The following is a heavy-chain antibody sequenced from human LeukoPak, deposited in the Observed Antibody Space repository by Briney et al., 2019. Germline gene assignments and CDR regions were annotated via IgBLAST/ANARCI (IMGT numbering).Heavy chain of an antibody. CDR2: INPSGGST. D-gene: IGHD3-9*01. CDR3: ARDANVLRYFDWLAGYMDV. CDR1: GYTFTSYY. V-gene: IGHV1-46*01. Sequence: ASVKVSCKASGYTFTSYYMHWVRQAPGQELEWMGIINPSGGSTSYAQKFQGRVTMTRDMSTSTVYMELSSLRSEDTAVYYCARDANVLRYFDWLAGYMDVWGKGTTVTVSS. J-gene: IGHJ6*03.